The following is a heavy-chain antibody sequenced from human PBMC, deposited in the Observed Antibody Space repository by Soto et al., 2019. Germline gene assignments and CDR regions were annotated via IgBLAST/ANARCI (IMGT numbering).Heavy chain of an antibody. J-gene: IGHJ5*02. CDR3: AVLHIVVVTATGGSRTLA. D-gene: IGHD2-21*02. V-gene: IGHV1-3*01. CDR1: GYTFTSYA. Sequence: ASVKVSCKASGYTFTSYAMHWVRQALGQRLEWMGWINAGNGNTKYSQKFQGRVTITRDTSASTAYMELSRLRSEDTAVYYCAVLHIVVVTATGGSRTLAWGQGTLVTVS. CDR2: INAGNGNT.